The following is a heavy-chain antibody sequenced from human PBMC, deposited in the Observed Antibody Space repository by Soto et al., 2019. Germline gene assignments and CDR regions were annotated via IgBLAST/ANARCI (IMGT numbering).Heavy chain of an antibody. CDR1: GFTFSSYS. Sequence: EVQLVESGGGLVKPGGSLRLSCAASGFTFSSYSMNWVRQAPGKGLEWVSSISSSSSYIYYADSVKGRFTISRDNAKNSLYLQMNSVVAEDTAVYYCARELGNYYDSSGWDYWGQGTLVTVSS. J-gene: IGHJ4*02. V-gene: IGHV3-21*01. CDR3: ARELGNYYDSSGWDY. CDR2: ISSSSSYI. D-gene: IGHD3-22*01.